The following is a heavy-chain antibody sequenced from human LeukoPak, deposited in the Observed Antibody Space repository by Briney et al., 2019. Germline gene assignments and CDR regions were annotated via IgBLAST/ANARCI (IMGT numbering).Heavy chain of an antibody. CDR3: ARSVSGSYSGFDY. Sequence: GGSLRLSCAASGFTFSSYDMHWVRQATGKGLEWASAIGTAGDTYYPGSVKGRFTISRENAKNSLYLQMNSLRAGDTAVYYCARSVSGSYSGFDYWGQGTLATVSS. D-gene: IGHD1-26*01. CDR2: IGTAGDT. J-gene: IGHJ4*02. V-gene: IGHV3-13*01. CDR1: GFTFSSYD.